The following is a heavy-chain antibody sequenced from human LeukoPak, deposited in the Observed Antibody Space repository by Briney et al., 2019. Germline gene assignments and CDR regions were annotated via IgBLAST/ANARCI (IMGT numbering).Heavy chain of an antibody. CDR3: ARDLGRYDSNQGPLDAFDI. CDR2: IYTGGST. V-gene: IGHV3-53*01. D-gene: IGHD3-22*01. J-gene: IGHJ3*02. Sequence: PGGSLRLSCVASGLSVRGSYMSWVRQAPGRGLEWVSVIYTGGSTYYADSVKGRFTISRDNSKNTLYLQMNSLRAEDTAVYYCARDLGRYDSNQGPLDAFDIWGQGTMVTVSS. CDR1: GLSVRGSY.